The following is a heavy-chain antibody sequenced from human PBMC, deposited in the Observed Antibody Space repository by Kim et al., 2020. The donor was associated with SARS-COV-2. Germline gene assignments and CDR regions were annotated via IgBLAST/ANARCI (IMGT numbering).Heavy chain of an antibody. Sequence: GGSLRLSCAASGFTFSSYSMNWVRQAPGKGLEWVSSISSSSSYIYYADSVKGRFTISRDNAKNSLYLQMNSLRAEDTAVYYCARDFHCSSTSCYDAFDIWGQGTMVTVSS. J-gene: IGHJ3*02. D-gene: IGHD2-2*01. V-gene: IGHV3-21*01. CDR2: ISSSSSYI. CDR3: ARDFHCSSTSCYDAFDI. CDR1: GFTFSSYS.